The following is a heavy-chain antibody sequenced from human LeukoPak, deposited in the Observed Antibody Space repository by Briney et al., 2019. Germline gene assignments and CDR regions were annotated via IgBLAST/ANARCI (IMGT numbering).Heavy chain of an antibody. Sequence: GGSLRLSCAASGFTFSGYGMHWVRQAPGKGLEWVAFIRYDGSNKYYADSVKGRFTISRDNSKNTLYLQMNSLRAEDTAVYYCAKGGYSYGYLDYWGQGTLVTVSS. CDR2: IRYDGSNK. V-gene: IGHV3-30*02. CDR3: AKGGYSYGYLDY. CDR1: GFTFSGYG. J-gene: IGHJ4*02. D-gene: IGHD5-18*01.